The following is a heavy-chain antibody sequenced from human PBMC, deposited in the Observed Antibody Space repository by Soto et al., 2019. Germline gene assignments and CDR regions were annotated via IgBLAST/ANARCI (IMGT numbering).Heavy chain of an antibody. J-gene: IGHJ4*02. V-gene: IGHV1-69*12. CDR1: GGTFSSYA. CDR3: ARDAMATADDY. D-gene: IGHD6-13*01. CDR2: IIPIFGTA. Sequence: QVQLVQSGAEVKKPGSSVKVSCKASGGTFSSYAISWVRQAPGQGLEWMGGIIPIFGTANYAQKFQGRVTMTADESTSTAYRELSSLRSEDTAVYYCARDAMATADDYWGQGTLVTVSS.